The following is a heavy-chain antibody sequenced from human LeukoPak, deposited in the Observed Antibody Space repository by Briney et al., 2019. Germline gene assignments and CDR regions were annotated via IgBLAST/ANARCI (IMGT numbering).Heavy chain of an antibody. J-gene: IGHJ4*02. V-gene: IGHV3-23*01. CDR3: ARDYGGSSPFDY. CDR1: GFTFNNYA. CDR2: ISGPGGNT. Sequence: GGSLRLSCAASGFTFNNYAMSWVRQAPGKGLEWVSVISGPGGNTYYADSVRGRFTISRDNSKNTLYLQMNSLRAEDTAVYYCARDYGGSSPFDYWGQGTLVTVSS. D-gene: IGHD4-23*01.